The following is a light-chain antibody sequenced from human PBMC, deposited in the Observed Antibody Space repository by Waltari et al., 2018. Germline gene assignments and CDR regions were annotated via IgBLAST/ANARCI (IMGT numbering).Light chain of an antibody. CDR2: QDS. V-gene: IGLV3-1*01. Sequence: SYELTQPPSVSVSPGQTASITCSGDKLGDKYACWYQQKPGQSPVLVSYQDSKRPSGIPERFSGSNSGNTATLTISGTQAMDEADYYCQAWDSSTVVFGGGTKLTVL. CDR3: QAWDSSTVV. CDR1: KLGDKY. J-gene: IGLJ2*01.